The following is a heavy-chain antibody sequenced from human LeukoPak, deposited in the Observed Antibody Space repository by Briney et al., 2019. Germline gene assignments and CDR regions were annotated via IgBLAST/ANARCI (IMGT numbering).Heavy chain of an antibody. V-gene: IGHV4-59*08. CDR3: ARLMGRDGYYYGMDV. CDR1: GGSISSYY. CDR2: IYYSGST. J-gene: IGHJ6*02. Sequence: SETLCLTCTVSGGSISSYYWSWIRQPPGKGLEWIGYIYYSGSTNYNPSLKSRVTISVDTSKNQFSLKLSSVTAADTAVYYCARLMGRDGYYYGMDVWGQGTTVTVSS. D-gene: IGHD5-24*01.